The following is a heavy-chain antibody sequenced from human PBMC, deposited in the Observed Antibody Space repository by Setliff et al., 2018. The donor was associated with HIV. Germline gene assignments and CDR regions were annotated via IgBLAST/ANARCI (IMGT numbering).Heavy chain of an antibody. J-gene: IGHJ6*03. V-gene: IGHV3-7*03. Sequence: LRLSCAASGFTFSRYWMSWVRQAPGKGLEWVANIKQDGSDKYYVDSVKGRFIISRDNAKNSLFLQMNSLKTEDTAVYYCAKDGHDQDHYYHMDVWGKGTTVTVSS. CDR2: IKQDGSDK. CDR1: GFTFSRYW. D-gene: IGHD1-1*01. CDR3: AKDGHDQDHYYHMDV.